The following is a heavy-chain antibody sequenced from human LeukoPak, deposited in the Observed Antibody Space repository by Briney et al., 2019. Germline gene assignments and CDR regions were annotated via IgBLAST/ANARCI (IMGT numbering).Heavy chain of an antibody. J-gene: IGHJ4*02. Sequence: PGGSLRLSCAASGFTFSSYAMHWVRQAPGKGLEWVAIISYDGSNKYYAESVKGRFAVSRDNSKNTLYLQMNSPRAEDTAVYYCARVPVWYSSSWYSDYWGQGTLVTVSS. D-gene: IGHD6-13*01. CDR1: GFTFSSYA. V-gene: IGHV3-30*09. CDR3: ARVPVWYSSSWYSDY. CDR2: ISYDGSNK.